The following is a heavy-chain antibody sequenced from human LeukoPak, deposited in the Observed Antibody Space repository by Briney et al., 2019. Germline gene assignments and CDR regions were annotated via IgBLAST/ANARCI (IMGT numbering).Heavy chain of an antibody. Sequence: PSETLSLTCTVPGGSISSYYWSWIRQPPGKGLEWIGYIYYSGSTNYNPSLKSRVTISEDTSKVQFSLKLSSVPAADTAVYYCARGHSSSWYYYYYGMDVWGQGTTVTVSS. V-gene: IGHV4-59*01. CDR2: IYYSGST. J-gene: IGHJ6*02. CDR1: GGSISSYY. CDR3: ARGHSSSWYYYYYGMDV. D-gene: IGHD6-13*01.